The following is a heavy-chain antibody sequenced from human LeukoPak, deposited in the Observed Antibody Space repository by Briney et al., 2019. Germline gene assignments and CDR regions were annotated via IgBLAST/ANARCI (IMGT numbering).Heavy chain of an antibody. D-gene: IGHD6-13*01. J-gene: IGHJ4*02. CDR3: TRSSWPEEEGSFDY. V-gene: IGHV3-49*04. Sequence: QPGRSLRLSCTASGFTFGDYAMSWVRQAPGKGLEWVGFIRSKAYGGATEYAASVKGRFTISRDDSKSIAYLQMNSLKTEDTAVYYCTRSSWPEEEGSFDYWGQGTLVTVSS. CDR1: GFTFGDYA. CDR2: IRSKAYGGAT.